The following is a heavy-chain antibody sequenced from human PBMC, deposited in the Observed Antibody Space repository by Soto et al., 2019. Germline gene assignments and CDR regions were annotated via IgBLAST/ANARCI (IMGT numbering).Heavy chain of an antibody. Sequence: QITLKESGPTLVKPTQTLMLTCTFSGFSLSTSEVGVGWFRQPPGEALEWLALIYWDDDKRYSPSLRSRLTITKDTSRNQVVLTMNNMDPVDTATYYCAQRFDSYYFNFWGQGTLVTVSS. CDR1: GFSLSTSEVG. J-gene: IGHJ4*02. CDR2: IYWDDDK. D-gene: IGHD3-9*01. V-gene: IGHV2-5*02. CDR3: AQRFDSYYFNF.